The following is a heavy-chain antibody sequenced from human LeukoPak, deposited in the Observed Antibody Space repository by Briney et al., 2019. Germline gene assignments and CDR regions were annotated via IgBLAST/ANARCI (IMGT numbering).Heavy chain of an antibody. CDR3: ARGTRYYHDSSGYYLDDY. J-gene: IGHJ4*02. Sequence: SETLSLTCAVYGGSFSGYYWSWIRQPPGKGLEWIGEINHSGSTNYNPSLKSRVTISVDTSKNQFSLKLSSVTAADAAVYYCARGTRYYHDSSGYYLDDYWGQGTLVTVSS. CDR2: INHSGST. D-gene: IGHD3-22*01. V-gene: IGHV4-34*01. CDR1: GGSFSGYY.